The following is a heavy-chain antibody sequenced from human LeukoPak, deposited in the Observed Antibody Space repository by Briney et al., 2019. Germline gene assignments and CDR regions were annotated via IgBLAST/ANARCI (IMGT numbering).Heavy chain of an antibody. CDR1: GFTFSDHY. J-gene: IGHJ4*02. CDR3: ARLNRIGGTYFFDY. V-gene: IGHV3-72*01. CDR2: TRNKANNYST. D-gene: IGHD1-26*01. Sequence: GGSLRLSCAASGFTFSDHYMDWVRQAPGKGLEWVGRTRNKANNYSTAYAASVRDRFTISRDVSENSLYLQMSSLKTEDTAVYYCARLNRIGGTYFFDYWGQGTLSPSPQ.